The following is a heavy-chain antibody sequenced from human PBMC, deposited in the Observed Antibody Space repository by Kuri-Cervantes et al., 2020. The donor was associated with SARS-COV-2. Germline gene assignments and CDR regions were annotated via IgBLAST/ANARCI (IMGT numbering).Heavy chain of an antibody. J-gene: IGHJ4*02. D-gene: IGHD2-21*02. CDR1: GFTFSSYA. CDR2: ISYDGSNK. V-gene: IGHV3-30-3*01. Sequence: GESLKISCAASGFTFSSYAIHWVRQAPGKGLEWVAFISYDGSNKYYADSVKGRFTISRDDAKNSVHLQLNSLTVEDTAIYYCARDDNMAVTPIPLDSWGQGTLVTVSS. CDR3: ARDDNMAVTPIPLDS.